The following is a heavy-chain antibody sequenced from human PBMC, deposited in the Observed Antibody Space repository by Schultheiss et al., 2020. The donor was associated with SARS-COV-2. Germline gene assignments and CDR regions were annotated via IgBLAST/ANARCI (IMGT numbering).Heavy chain of an antibody. J-gene: IGHJ6*03. D-gene: IGHD5-12*01. CDR2: IKQDGSET. Sequence: GESLKISCAASGFTFSTYWMSWVRQAPGKGLEWVANIKQDGSETYYVDSVKGRFTISRDNAKNSLYLQMNSLRAEDTAVYYCAREGGYSGYDYSKDYYYNMDVWGKGTTVTVSS. CDR1: GFTFSTYW. V-gene: IGHV3-7*05. CDR3: AREGGYSGYDYSKDYYYNMDV.